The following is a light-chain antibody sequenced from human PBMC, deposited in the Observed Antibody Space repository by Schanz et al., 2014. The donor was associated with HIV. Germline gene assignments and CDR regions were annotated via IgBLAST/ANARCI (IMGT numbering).Light chain of an antibody. CDR2: INN. CDR1: SSNIGSNA. J-gene: IGLJ3*02. Sequence: QSVLTQPPSASGTPGQSVTISCSGSSSNIGSNAVHWYQQLPGTAPKLLIYINNQRPSGVPVRFSGSKSATSASLAISGLQSEDEADYFCATWDDSLEGWVFGGGTQLTVL. V-gene: IGLV1-44*01. CDR3: ATWDDSLEGWV.